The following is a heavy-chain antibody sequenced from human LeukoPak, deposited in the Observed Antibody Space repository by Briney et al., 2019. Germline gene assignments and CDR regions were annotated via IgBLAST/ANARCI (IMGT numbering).Heavy chain of an antibody. V-gene: IGHV3-48*03. CDR2: IRNSGDTM. J-gene: IGHJ4*02. D-gene: IGHD2-2*01. CDR3: ARSSSGTHFDY. CDR1: GFTFSSYE. Sequence: QPGGSLRLSCAASGFTFSSYEMNWVRQAPGKGLEWLSYIRNSGDTMFYADSVKGRFTISRDNAKNSLYLQMNSLRAEDTAVYYCARSSSGTHFDYWGQGTLVTVSS.